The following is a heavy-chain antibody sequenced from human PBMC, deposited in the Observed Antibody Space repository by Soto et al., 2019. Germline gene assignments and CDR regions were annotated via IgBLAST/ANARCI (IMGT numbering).Heavy chain of an antibody. CDR2: IYWNDDK. D-gene: IGHD3-3*01. J-gene: IGHJ5*02. Sequence: QITLKESGPTLVKPTQTLTLTCTFSGFSLSTSGVGVGWIRQPPGKALEWLALIYWNDDKRYSPSLKSRLTITKDTSKNQVVLTMTNMDPVDTATYYCAHAYYDFWSGSQQLGWFDPWGQGTLVTVSS. V-gene: IGHV2-5*01. CDR3: AHAYYDFWSGSQQLGWFDP. CDR1: GFSLSTSGVG.